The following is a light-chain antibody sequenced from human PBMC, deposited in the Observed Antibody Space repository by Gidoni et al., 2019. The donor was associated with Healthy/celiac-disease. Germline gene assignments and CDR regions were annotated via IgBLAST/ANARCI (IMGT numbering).Light chain of an antibody. CDR1: QSVSSSY. J-gene: IGKJ4*01. V-gene: IGKV3D-20*01. CDR2: DAS. CDR3: QQYGSSPLT. Sequence: IVLTHSPATLSLSPAERATLSCGPSQSVSSSYLAWYQQKPGLAPRLLIYDASSRATGIPDRFSGSGSGTDFTLTISRLEPEDFAVYYCQQYGSSPLTFGGGTKVEIK.